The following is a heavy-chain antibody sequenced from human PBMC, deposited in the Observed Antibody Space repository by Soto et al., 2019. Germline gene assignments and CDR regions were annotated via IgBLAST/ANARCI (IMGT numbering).Heavy chain of an antibody. CDR2: IIINTGDT. CDR1: GFTFSDHY. D-gene: IGHD3-10*01. Sequence: QVQLVESGGGLVKPGGSLRLSCAASGFTFSDHYMSWIRQAPGKGLEWISYIIINTGDTSYADSVRGRFTISRDKAKRSVELQMNSLTAEDTAVYYCARETWFGDLTTDYWGPGTLVTVSS. V-gene: IGHV3-11*05. CDR3: ARETWFGDLTTDY. J-gene: IGHJ4*02.